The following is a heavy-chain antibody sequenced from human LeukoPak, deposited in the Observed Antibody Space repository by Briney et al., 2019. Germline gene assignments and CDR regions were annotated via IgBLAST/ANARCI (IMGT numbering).Heavy chain of an antibody. D-gene: IGHD3-3*01. Sequence: PSETLSLTCTVSGGSIRSSYYYWGWIRQPPGKGLEWIGSIYDSGSTYYNPSLKSRVTISVDTSKNQFSLKLNSVTAADTAVYYCARGRGDFWSGYYLSLAHLDDAFDIWGQGTMVTVSS. CDR1: GGSIRSSYYY. V-gene: IGHV4-39*01. J-gene: IGHJ3*02. CDR3: ARGRGDFWSGYYLSLAHLDDAFDI. CDR2: IYDSGST.